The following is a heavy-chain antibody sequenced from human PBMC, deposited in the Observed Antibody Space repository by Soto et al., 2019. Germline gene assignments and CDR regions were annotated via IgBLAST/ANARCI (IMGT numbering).Heavy chain of an antibody. CDR2: ISSNGGST. CDR3: VKLSVYYDFWSGPPSYGMDV. Sequence: GGSLRLSCSASGFTFSSYAMHWVRQAPGKGLEYVSAISSNGGSTYYADSVKGRFTISRDNSKNTLYLQMSSLRAEDTAVYYCVKLSVYYDFWSGPPSYGMDVWGQGTTVTVSS. V-gene: IGHV3-64D*08. CDR1: GFTFSSYA. D-gene: IGHD3-3*01. J-gene: IGHJ6*02.